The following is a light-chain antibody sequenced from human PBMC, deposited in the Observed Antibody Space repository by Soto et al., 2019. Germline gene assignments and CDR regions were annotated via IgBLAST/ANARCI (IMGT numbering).Light chain of an antibody. Sequence: QSALTQPASVSGSHGQSITISCTGTSSDVGNYNLVSWYQQHPGKAPKVMIYEVSKRPSGVSNRFSGSKSGNTASLTISGLQAEDEADYSCCSYAGSSTYVFGTGTKLTVL. V-gene: IGLV2-23*02. CDR2: EVS. CDR1: SSDVGNYNL. CDR3: CSYAGSSTYV. J-gene: IGLJ1*01.